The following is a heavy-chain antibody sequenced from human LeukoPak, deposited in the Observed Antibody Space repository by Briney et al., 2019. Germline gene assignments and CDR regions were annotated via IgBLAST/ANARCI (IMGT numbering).Heavy chain of an antibody. J-gene: IGHJ3*02. CDR1: GGSIKSNNW. D-gene: IGHD3-22*01. V-gene: IGHV4-4*02. Sequence: SETLSLTCAVSGGSIKSNNWWSWVRQPPGKGLEWIGEIYHSGSTNYNPSLESRVTVSVDKSKNQFSLDLSSVTAADTAVYYCARGDSSGYYYRGDAFDIWGQGTMVTVSS. CDR3: ARGDSSGYYYRGDAFDI. CDR2: IYHSGST.